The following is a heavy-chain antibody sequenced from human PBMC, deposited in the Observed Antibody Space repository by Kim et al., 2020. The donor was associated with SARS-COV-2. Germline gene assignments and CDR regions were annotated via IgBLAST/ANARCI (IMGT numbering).Heavy chain of an antibody. V-gene: IGHV6-1*01. J-gene: IGHJ5*02. CDR2: WYS. Sequence: WYSDSAVSLKSRVTINPDTSKNQFSLHLNSVTPEDTAVYFCARGTSRYFDPWGHGTLVTVSS. CDR3: ARGTSRYFDP. D-gene: IGHD1-20*01.